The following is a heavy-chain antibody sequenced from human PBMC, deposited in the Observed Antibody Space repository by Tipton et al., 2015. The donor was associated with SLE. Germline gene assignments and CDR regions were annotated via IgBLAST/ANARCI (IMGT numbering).Heavy chain of an antibody. CDR1: GGSISSGSYY. CDR2: IYTSGST. Sequence: LRLSCTVSGGSISSGSYYWSWIRQPAGKGLEWIGHIYTSGSTNYNPSLKSRVTISVDTSKNQFSLKLSSVTAADTAVYYCARDPNFHFDYWGQGTLVTVSS. CDR3: ARDPNFHFDY. V-gene: IGHV4-61*09. D-gene: IGHD1-7*01. J-gene: IGHJ4*02.